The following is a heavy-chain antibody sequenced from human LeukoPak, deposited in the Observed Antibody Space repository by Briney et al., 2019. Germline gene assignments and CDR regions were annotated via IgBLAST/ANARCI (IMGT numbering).Heavy chain of an antibody. D-gene: IGHD3-22*01. CDR3: AKVATMIVVAHFDY. CDR2: ISGSGGST. V-gene: IGHV3-23*01. Sequence: PGGSLRLSCAASGLTFKNYAMTWVRQAPGKGLEWVSSISGSGGSTYYADSVKGRFTISRDNSKNTLYLQMNSLRAEDTAVYYCAKVATMIVVAHFDYWGQGTLVTVSS. CDR1: GLTFKNYA. J-gene: IGHJ4*02.